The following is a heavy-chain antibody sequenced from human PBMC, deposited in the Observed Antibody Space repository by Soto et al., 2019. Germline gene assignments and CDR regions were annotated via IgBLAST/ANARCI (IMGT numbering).Heavy chain of an antibody. D-gene: IGHD3-9*01. CDR2: IYYSGST. CDR1: GGSVSSGSYY. V-gene: IGHV4-61*01. CDR3: ARGVGRYFDWLTPAPYGMDV. J-gene: IGHJ6*02. Sequence: PSETLSLTCTVSGGSVSSGSYYWSWIRQPPGKGLEWIGYIYYSGSTNYNPSLKSRVTISVDTSKNQFSLKLSSVTAADTAVYYCARGVGRYFDWLTPAPYGMDVWGQGTRVTVSS.